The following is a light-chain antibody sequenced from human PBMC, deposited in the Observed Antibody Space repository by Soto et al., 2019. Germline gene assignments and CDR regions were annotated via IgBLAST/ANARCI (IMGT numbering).Light chain of an antibody. Sequence: DLQMTQSPSSLSASVGDRVTITCRASQGISNNLAWYQQKPGKVPKLLIQAASTLQSGVPSRFSGSGSGTDFTLTISSLQPEDVATYYCQKYNSAPWTFGQGTKVEIK. V-gene: IGKV1-27*01. J-gene: IGKJ1*01. CDR3: QKYNSAPWT. CDR1: QGISNN. CDR2: AAS.